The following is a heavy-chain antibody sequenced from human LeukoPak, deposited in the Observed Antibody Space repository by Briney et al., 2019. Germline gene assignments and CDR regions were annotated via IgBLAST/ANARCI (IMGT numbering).Heavy chain of an antibody. CDR3: ARQGDFGVYYFNY. D-gene: IGHD3-10*01. J-gene: IGHJ4*02. CDR1: AGSISSGDYY. Sequence: PSETLSLTCTVSAGSISSGDYYWRWIRQPPGKGLEWIGYIYYSGSTYYNPSLKSRVTISVDTSKNQFSLKLSSVTAADTAVYYCARQGDFGVYYFNYWGQGTLVTVSS. V-gene: IGHV4-30-4*08. CDR2: IYYSGST.